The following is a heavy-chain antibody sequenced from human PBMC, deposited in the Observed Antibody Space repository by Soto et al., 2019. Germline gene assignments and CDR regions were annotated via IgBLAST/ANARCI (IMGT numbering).Heavy chain of an antibody. Sequence: GGSLRLSCAASGFTFSSYAMSWVRQAPGKGLEWVSAISGSGGSTYYADSVKGRFTISRDNSKNTLYLQMNSLRAEDTAVYYCAKDWYCDFWMFPTSNWFDPWGQGTLVTVSS. CDR2: ISGSGGST. CDR3: AKDWYCDFWMFPTSNWFDP. CDR1: GFTFSSYA. D-gene: IGHD3-3*01. J-gene: IGHJ5*02. V-gene: IGHV3-23*01.